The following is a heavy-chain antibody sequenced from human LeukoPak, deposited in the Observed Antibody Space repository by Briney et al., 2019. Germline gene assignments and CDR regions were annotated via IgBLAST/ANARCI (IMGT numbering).Heavy chain of an antibody. CDR3: ARHRKRYRKWYSSGWQRQDFDY. Sequence: GGSLRLSCAASGFTFSTYWMSWVRQAPGKGLEWVANIKRDGSEKYYVDSVKGRFTISRDNAKNSLYLQMNSLRAEDTAVYYCARHRKRYRKWYSSGWQRQDFDYWGQGTLVTVSS. CDR1: GFTFSTYW. D-gene: IGHD6-19*01. J-gene: IGHJ4*02. V-gene: IGHV3-7*01. CDR2: IKRDGSEK.